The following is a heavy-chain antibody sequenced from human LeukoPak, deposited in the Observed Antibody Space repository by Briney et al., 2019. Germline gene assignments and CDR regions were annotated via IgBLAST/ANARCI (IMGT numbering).Heavy chain of an antibody. CDR2: INPDGSTT. CDR3: VRVLSGSWDWFDP. Sequence: GGSLRLSCVGSGFIFRSYAVTWVRHAPGKGLEWVSRINPDGSTTTYADSVKGRFTISRDNAKNTVYLQMNSLRAEDTALYHCVRVLSGSWDWFDPWGQGTLVTVSS. D-gene: IGHD3-22*01. J-gene: IGHJ5*02. CDR1: GFIFRSYA. V-gene: IGHV3-74*01.